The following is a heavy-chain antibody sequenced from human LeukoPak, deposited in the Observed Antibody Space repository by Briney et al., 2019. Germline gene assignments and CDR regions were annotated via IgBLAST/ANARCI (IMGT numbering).Heavy chain of an antibody. CDR1: GFIFSNYW. J-gene: IGHJ4*02. V-gene: IGHV3-74*01. CDR2: INGDGTST. D-gene: IGHD6-13*01. CDR3: ASRALIEAGKGYYFDY. Sequence: GGSLRLSCAPSGFIFSNYWMHWVRQVPGKGLVWVSHINGDGTSTSYADSVKGRFTISRDNAKNSLYLQMNSLSAEDTAVYYCASRALIEAGKGYYFDYWGQGTLVTVSS.